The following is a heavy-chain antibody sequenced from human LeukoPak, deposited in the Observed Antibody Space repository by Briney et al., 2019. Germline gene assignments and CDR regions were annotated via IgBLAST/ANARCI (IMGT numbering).Heavy chain of an antibody. V-gene: IGHV4-59*08. J-gene: IGHJ4*02. CDR3: ARQPWAMGAYYFDY. CDR1: GGSISNYY. Sequence: SETLSLTCTVSGGSISNYYWSWIRQPPGKGLEWIGYIYYGGTTNYNPSLKSRVTISVDTAKNQFSLKLSSVTAADTAVYYWARQPWAMGAYYFDYWGQGTLVTVSS. CDR2: IYYGGTT. D-gene: IGHD1-26*01.